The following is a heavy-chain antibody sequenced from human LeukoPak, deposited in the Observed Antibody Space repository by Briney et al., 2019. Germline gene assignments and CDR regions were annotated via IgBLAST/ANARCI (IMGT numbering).Heavy chain of an antibody. J-gene: IGHJ4*02. CDR1: GFTFSSYS. CDR3: ATLYYDYVWGSYRYTDY. D-gene: IGHD3-16*02. Sequence: GGSLRLSCAASGFTFSSYSMNWVRQAPGKGLEWVSYISSSSSTIYYADSVKGRFTISRDNAKNSLYLQTNSLRAEDTAVYYCATLYYDYVWGSYRYTDYWGQGTLVTVSS. V-gene: IGHV3-48*01. CDR2: ISSSSSTI.